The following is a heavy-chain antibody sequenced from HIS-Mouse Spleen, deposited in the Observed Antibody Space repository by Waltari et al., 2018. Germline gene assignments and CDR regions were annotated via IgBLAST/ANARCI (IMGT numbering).Heavy chain of an antibody. CDR1: GGSISSSSYY. CDR3: AREIPYSSSWYDWYFDL. Sequence: QLQLQESGPGLVKPSETLSLTCTVSGGSISSSSYYWGCICQPPGKGLEWIGSIYYSGSTYYNPSLKSRVTISVDTSKNQFSLKLSSVTAADTAVYYCAREIPYSSSWYDWYFDLWGRGTLVTVSS. CDR2: IYYSGST. D-gene: IGHD6-13*01. V-gene: IGHV4-39*07. J-gene: IGHJ2*01.